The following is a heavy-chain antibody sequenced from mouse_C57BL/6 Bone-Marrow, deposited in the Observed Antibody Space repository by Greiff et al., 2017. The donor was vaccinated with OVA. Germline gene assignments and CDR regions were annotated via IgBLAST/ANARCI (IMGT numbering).Heavy chain of an antibody. D-gene: IGHD1-1*01. Sequence: VQLKQSVAELVRPGASVKLSCTASGFNIKNTYMHWVKQRPEQGLEWIGRIDPANGNTKYDPKFQGKATITADKSSNTAYLQLRSLTSVDTPIDYCATVYGSRWYFDVWGTGTTVTVSS. CDR2: IDPANGNT. CDR1: GFNIKNTY. V-gene: IGHV14-3*01. CDR3: ATVYGSRWYFDV. J-gene: IGHJ1*03.